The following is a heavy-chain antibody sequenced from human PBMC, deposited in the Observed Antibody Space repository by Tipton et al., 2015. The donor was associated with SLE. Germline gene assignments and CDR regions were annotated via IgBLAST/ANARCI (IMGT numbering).Heavy chain of an antibody. Sequence: LSLTCAVSGGSISSSNWWSWVRQPPGKGLEWIGEIYHSGSTNYNPSLKSRVTISVDKSKNQFSLKLTSVTAADTAVYYWARLEDPFGIFGVPKGWFDPWGQGTLVTVSS. CDR1: GGSISSSNW. CDR3: ARLEDPFGIFGVPKGWFDP. D-gene: IGHD3-3*01. J-gene: IGHJ5*02. CDR2: IYHSGST. V-gene: IGHV4-4*02.